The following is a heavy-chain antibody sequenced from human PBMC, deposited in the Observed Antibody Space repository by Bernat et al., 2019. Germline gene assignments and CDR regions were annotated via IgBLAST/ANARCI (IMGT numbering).Heavy chain of an antibody. Sequence: QVQLQESGPGLVKPSETLSLTCTVSGGSISSYYWTWIRQPPGKGLEWIGFIYYSGRTNYNPSLKSRVTISVDTSKDQFSLKLSSVTAADTAVYYCAREAYCGGDCYSGRDAFDIWGQGTMVTVSS. V-gene: IGHV4-59*01. CDR3: AREAYCGGDCYSGRDAFDI. CDR1: GGSISSYY. CDR2: IYYSGRT. D-gene: IGHD2-21*02. J-gene: IGHJ3*02.